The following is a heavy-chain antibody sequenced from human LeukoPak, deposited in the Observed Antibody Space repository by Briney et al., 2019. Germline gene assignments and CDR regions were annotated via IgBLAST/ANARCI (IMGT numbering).Heavy chain of an antibody. J-gene: IGHJ4*02. CDR2: IYTSGST. CDR3: ASLTHSYADY. V-gene: IGHV4-4*07. CDR1: GGPLSRYY. Sequence: SETLSLTCTVSGGPLSRYYGIWLRGSAGKGLEWIGRIYTSGSTNYYPSLKSRVTMSVDTSKSQFSLKLSSVTAAEKAVYYCASLTHSYADYWGQGTPVTVSS. D-gene: IGHD5-18*01.